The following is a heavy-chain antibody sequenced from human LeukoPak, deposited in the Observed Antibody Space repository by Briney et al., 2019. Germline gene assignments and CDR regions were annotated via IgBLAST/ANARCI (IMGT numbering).Heavy chain of an antibody. D-gene: IGHD5-12*01. CDR3: AINGGGDSGYGNFDY. CDR2: INWNSDSI. Sequence: GGSLRLSCAVSGFTFGDYAMHWVRQVPGKGLEWVSGINWNSDSIGYADSVKGRFTTSRDNAKNSLYLQMNSLRAEDTAFYYCAINGGGDSGYGNFDYWGQGTLVTVSS. J-gene: IGHJ4*02. CDR1: GFTFGDYA. V-gene: IGHV3-9*01.